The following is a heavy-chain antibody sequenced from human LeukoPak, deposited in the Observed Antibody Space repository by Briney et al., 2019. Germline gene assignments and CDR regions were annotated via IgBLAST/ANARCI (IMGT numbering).Heavy chain of an antibody. CDR1: GFTFDDYA. D-gene: IGHD2-15*01. V-gene: IGHV3-9*01. J-gene: IGHJ4*02. Sequence: PGRSLRLSCAASGFTFDDYAMHWVRQAPGEGLEWVSGISWNSGSIGYADSVKGRFTISRDNAKNSLYLQMNSLRAEDTALYYCAKDIYSLLGGDPFDYWGQGTLVTVSS. CDR3: AKDIYSLLGGDPFDY. CDR2: ISWNSGSI.